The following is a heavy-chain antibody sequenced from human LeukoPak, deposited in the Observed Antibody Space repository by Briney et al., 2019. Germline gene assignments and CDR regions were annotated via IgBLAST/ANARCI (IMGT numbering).Heavy chain of an antibody. V-gene: IGHV4-39*01. CDR3: ARLLVGGSYWYFDL. Sequence: SETLSLTCTVSGGSISSSSYYWGWIRQPPGKGLEWIGTIYYSGSTYYNPSLKSRVTISVDTSKNQFSLNLSSVTAAGTAVYYCARLLVGGSYWYFDLWGRGTLVTVPS. CDR2: IYYSGST. CDR1: GGSISSSSYY. J-gene: IGHJ2*01. D-gene: IGHD6-19*01.